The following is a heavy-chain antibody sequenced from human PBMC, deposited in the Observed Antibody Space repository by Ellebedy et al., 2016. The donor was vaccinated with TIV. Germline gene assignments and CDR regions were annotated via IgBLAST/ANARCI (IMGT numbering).Heavy chain of an antibody. V-gene: IGHV5-51*01. Sequence: KVSXXNSGYSFTSYWIGWVRQMSGKGLEWMGIIYPGDSDTRYSPSFQGQVTISADKSISTAYVQWSSLKASDTAMYYCARINCSSTSCYSDAFDIWGQGTMVTVSS. CDR3: ARINCSSTSCYSDAFDI. CDR1: GYSFTSYW. CDR2: IYPGDSDT. D-gene: IGHD2-2*01. J-gene: IGHJ3*02.